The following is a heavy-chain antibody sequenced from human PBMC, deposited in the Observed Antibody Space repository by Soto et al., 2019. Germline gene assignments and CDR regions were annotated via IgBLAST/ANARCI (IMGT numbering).Heavy chain of an antibody. J-gene: IGHJ4*02. CDR1: GYTFTSYA. Sequence: QVQLVQSGAEVKKPGASVKVSCKASGYTFTSYAMHWVRQAPGQRLEWMGWINAGNGNTKYSQKFQGRVTITRDTSASTAYMELSSLRSVDTAVYYCAREGQISPFDYWGQGTLVTVSS. V-gene: IGHV1-3*01. CDR2: INAGNGNT. CDR3: AREGQISPFDY.